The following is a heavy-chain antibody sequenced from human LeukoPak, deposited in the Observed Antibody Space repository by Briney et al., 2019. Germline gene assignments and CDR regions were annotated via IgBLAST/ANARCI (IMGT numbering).Heavy chain of an antibody. J-gene: IGHJ4*02. CDR1: GGSISTYY. CDR3: ARIRVGVAFDY. V-gene: IGHV4-59*12. Sequence: SETLSLTCTVSGGSISTYYWSWIRQPPGKALEWIGYIYYSGSTNYNPSLKSRVTISIDTSKSQFSLQVSSVTAADTAVYYCARIRVGVAFDYWGQGTLVTVSS. CDR2: IYYSGST. D-gene: IGHD1-26*01.